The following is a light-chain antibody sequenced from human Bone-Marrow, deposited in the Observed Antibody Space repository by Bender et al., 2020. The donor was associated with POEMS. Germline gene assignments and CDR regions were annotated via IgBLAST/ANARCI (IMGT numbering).Light chain of an antibody. CDR3: CSYAGDSNWV. Sequence: QSALTQPPSASGSPGQSVTISCTGTSSDIGDYDYVSWYQQHPGKAPRLMIYEAFKRPSGVSNRFSGSKSGNTASLTISGLQAEDESDYYCCSYAGDSNWVFGGGTKLTVL. CDR2: EAF. J-gene: IGLJ3*02. CDR1: SSDIGDYDY. V-gene: IGLV2-23*01.